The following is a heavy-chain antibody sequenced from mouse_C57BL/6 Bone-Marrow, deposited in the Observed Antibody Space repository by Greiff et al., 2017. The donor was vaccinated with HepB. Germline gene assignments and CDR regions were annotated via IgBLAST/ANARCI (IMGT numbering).Heavy chain of an antibody. V-gene: IGHV3-5*01. CDR1: GISITTGNYR. CDR2: IYYSGTI. J-gene: IGHJ4*01. Sequence: EVKVEESGPGLVKPSQTVFLTCTVTGISITTGNYRWSWIRQFPGNKLEWIGYIYYSGTITYNPSPTSRTTITRDTPKNQYFLEMNSLTAEDTATYYCARDPIYYDFHYYAMDYWGQGTSVTVSS. D-gene: IGHD2-4*01. CDR3: ARDPIYYDFHYYAMDY.